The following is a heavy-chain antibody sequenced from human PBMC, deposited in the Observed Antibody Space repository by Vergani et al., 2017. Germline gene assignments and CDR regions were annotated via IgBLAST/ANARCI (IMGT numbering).Heavy chain of an antibody. J-gene: IGHJ6*04. D-gene: IGHD3-3*01. CDR3: AGDHEGRGVTIFGVANPGGSTWGGIAG. CDR1: GGTFSSYA. V-gene: IGHV1-69*01. CDR2: IIPIFGTA. Sequence: QVQLVQSGAEVKKPGSSVKVSCKASGGTFSSYAISWVRQAPGQGLEWMGGIIPIFGTANYAQKFQGRVTITADASTSTAYMELRSLGSEDTAVYYCAGDHEGRGVTIFGVANPGGSTWGGIAGWGKGGTVTVSS.